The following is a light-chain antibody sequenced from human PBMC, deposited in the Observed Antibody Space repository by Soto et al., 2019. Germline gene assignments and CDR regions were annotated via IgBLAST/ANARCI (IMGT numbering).Light chain of an antibody. V-gene: IGLV2-8*01. Sequence: QSVLTQPPSASGSPGQSVTISCTGTSSDVGGYEYVSWYQQHPGKAPKLIIYEVDKRPSGVPDRFSGSKSGNTASLTVSGLQTEDEAEYYCFLSYSGVVVFGGGTKVTVL. CDR2: EVD. CDR1: SSDVGGYEY. CDR3: FLSYSGVVV. J-gene: IGLJ2*01.